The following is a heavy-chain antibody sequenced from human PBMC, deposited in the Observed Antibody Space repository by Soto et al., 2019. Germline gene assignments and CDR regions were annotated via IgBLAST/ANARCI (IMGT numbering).Heavy chain of an antibody. Sequence: EVQLVESGGGLVKPGRSLRLSCAVSGFTFEKVWLNWARKAPGKGLGWVGGIKSKTDGGTTDYAAPVKGRFTISRDDSKNMLYLQMNSLKTEDTGMYFCTTGRDDLLYWGQGTLVIVSS. V-gene: IGHV3-15*07. J-gene: IGHJ4*02. CDR2: IKSKTDGGTT. D-gene: IGHD1-26*01. CDR1: GFTFEKVW. CDR3: TTGRDDLLY.